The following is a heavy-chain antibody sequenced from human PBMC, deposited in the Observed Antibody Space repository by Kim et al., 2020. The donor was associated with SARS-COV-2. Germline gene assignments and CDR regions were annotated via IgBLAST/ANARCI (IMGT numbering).Heavy chain of an antibody. CDR1: GFTFSSYA. V-gene: IGHV3-64D*06. Sequence: GGSLRLSCSASGFTFSSYAMHWVRQAPGKGLEYVSAISSNGGSTYYADSVKGRFTISRDNSKNTLYLQMSSLRAEDTAVYYCVKDRQNTRYCSSTSCRGRRYYYYGMDVWGQGTTVTVSS. J-gene: IGHJ6*02. D-gene: IGHD2-2*01. CDR3: VKDRQNTRYCSSTSCRGRRYYYYGMDV. CDR2: ISSNGGST.